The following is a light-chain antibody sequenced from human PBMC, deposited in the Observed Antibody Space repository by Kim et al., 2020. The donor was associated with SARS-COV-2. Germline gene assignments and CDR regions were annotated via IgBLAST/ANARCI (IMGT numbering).Light chain of an antibody. CDR1: SLRTYY. V-gene: IGLV3-19*01. Sequence: ALGQTVRITCQGDSLRTYYASWYQQKPGQAPILVIYGKNNRPSGIPDRFSGSSSGNTASLTVTGAQAVDEADYYCNSRDNSGDHVVFGGGTQLTFL. J-gene: IGLJ3*02. CDR3: NSRDNSGDHVV. CDR2: GKN.